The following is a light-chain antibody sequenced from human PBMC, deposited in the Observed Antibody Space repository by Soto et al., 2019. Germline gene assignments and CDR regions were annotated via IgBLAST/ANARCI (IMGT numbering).Light chain of an antibody. CDR3: QQYHNWPRT. Sequence: EIGMTQSPATLSVSPGDRATLSCRASQSINTNLDWYQQKPGQAPRLLIYGASTRAAGIPASFSGSGSGTEFTLTISSLQSEDFAVYYCQQYHNWPRTFGQGTKVEIK. CDR1: QSINTN. CDR2: GAS. V-gene: IGKV3-15*01. J-gene: IGKJ1*01.